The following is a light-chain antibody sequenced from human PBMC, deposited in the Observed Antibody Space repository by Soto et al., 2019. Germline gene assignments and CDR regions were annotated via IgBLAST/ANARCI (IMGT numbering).Light chain of an antibody. V-gene: IGLV1-40*01. CDR1: SSNIGAGYD. Sequence: QPVLTQPPSVSGAPGQRVTISCTGSSSNIGAGYDVHWYQQLPGTAPKLLIYGNSNRPSGVPDRFSGSKSGTSASLAITGLKAEDEADYYCQSYDSSLSGWVFGTGTKLTVL. CDR2: GNS. J-gene: IGLJ1*01. CDR3: QSYDSSLSGWV.